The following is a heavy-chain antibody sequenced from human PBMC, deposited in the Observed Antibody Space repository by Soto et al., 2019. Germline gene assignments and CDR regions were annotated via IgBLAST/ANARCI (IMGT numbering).Heavy chain of an antibody. D-gene: IGHD5-18*01. CDR2: ISYDGSNK. CDR3: ARDRPDTAMADYYYYGMDV. J-gene: IGHJ6*04. Sequence: GGSLRLSCAASGFTFSSYAMHWVRQAPGKGLEWVAVISYDGSNKYYADSVKGRFTISRDNSKNTLYLQMNSLRAEDTAVYYCARDRPDTAMADYYYYGMDVWGKGTTVTVSS. V-gene: IGHV3-30-3*01. CDR1: GFTFSSYA.